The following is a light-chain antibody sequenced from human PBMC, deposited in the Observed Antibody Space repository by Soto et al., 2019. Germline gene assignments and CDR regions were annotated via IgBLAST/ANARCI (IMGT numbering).Light chain of an antibody. CDR3: SSYAGSSHWV. J-gene: IGLJ3*02. V-gene: IGLV2-8*01. Sequence: QSALTQPPSASGSPGQSVTISCTGTSSDVGGYNYVSWYQQHPGKAPKLMIYEVNKRPSGVPDRFSGSKSDNTASLTVSGLQAEDEAEYYCSSYAGSSHWVFGGGTKLTVL. CDR1: SSDVGGYNY. CDR2: EVN.